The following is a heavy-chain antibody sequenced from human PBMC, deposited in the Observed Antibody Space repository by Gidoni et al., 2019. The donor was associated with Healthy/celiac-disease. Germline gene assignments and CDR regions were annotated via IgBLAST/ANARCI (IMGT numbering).Heavy chain of an antibody. CDR3: AKDSDYDFWSGSLSYGMDV. CDR1: GFTVVDCA. V-gene: IGHV3-9*01. D-gene: IGHD3-3*01. Sequence: EVQLVESGGGLVQPGRSLRHSCAALGFTVVDCALHWGRQAPGKGLEWFSGSSWNSGSIGYADSVKGRFTISRDNAKNSLYLQMNSLRAEDTALYYCAKDSDYDFWSGSLSYGMDVWGQGTTVTVSS. J-gene: IGHJ6*02. CDR2: SSWNSGSI.